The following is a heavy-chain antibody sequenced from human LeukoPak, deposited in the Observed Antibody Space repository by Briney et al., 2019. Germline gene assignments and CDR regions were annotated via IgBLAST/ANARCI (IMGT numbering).Heavy chain of an antibody. CDR2: INPNSGGT. D-gene: IGHD2-21*02. Sequence: ASVKVSCKASGYTFTGYYMHWVRQAPGQGLEWMGWINPNSGGTNYAQKFQGRVTMTRDTSISTANMELSRLRSDDTAVYYCARDNAIAYCGGDCPHRHFDYWGQGTLVTVSS. CDR1: GYTFTGYY. J-gene: IGHJ4*02. CDR3: ARDNAIAYCGGDCPHRHFDY. V-gene: IGHV1-2*02.